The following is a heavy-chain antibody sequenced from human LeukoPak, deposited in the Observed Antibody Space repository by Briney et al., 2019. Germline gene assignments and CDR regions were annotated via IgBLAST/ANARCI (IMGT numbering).Heavy chain of an antibody. V-gene: IGHV3-23*01. CDR3: AKDFAYYYDSSGPAPVYALDI. J-gene: IGHJ3*02. Sequence: SGSGGSTYYADSVKGRFTISRDNSKNTLYLQMNSLRAEDTAVYYCAKDFAYYYDSSGPAPVYALDIWGQGTMVTVSS. D-gene: IGHD3-22*01. CDR2: SGSGGST.